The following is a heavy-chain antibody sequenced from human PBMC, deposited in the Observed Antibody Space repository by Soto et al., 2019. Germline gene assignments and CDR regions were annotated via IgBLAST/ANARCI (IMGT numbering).Heavy chain of an antibody. V-gene: IGHV3-30*18. CDR2: ISSDGGTK. J-gene: IGHJ4*02. D-gene: IGHD6-13*01. CDR1: GFTFSSYG. CDR3: AKDGAAAGTFDY. Sequence: GGSLRLSCTTSGFTFSSYGMQWVRQAPGKGLEWVAVISSDGGTKIYGDSVKGRLTISRDNPKNTLYLQMNSLRVEDTAIYYCAKDGAAAGTFDYWGQGTLVTVSS.